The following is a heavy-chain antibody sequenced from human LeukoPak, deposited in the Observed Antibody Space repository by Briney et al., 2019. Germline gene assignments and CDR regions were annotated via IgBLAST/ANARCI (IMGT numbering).Heavy chain of an antibody. J-gene: IGHJ3*02. CDR2: IYYTGST. CDR3: ARDKIVRAAHDAFDI. CDR1: GGSITSSTYY. V-gene: IGHV4-39*07. D-gene: IGHD3-10*01. Sequence: SSETLSLTCTVSGGSITSSTYYWGWIRQPLGKGLEWIGSIYYTGSTYYNPSLKSRVTISIDTSKNQFSLNLTSVTAADTAVYFCARDKIVRAAHDAFDIWGQGTMVTVSS.